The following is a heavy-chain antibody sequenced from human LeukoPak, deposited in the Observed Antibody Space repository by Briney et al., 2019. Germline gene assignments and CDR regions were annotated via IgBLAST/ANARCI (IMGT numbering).Heavy chain of an antibody. CDR1: GGSISSYY. J-gene: IGHJ4*02. Sequence: SETLSLTCTVSGGSISSYYWSWIRQPPGKGLEWIGYIYYSGSTNYNPSLKSRVTISVDTSKNQFSLKLSSVTAADTAVYYCARGSLWFGERWGQGTLVIVSS. CDR3: ARGSLWFGER. D-gene: IGHD3-10*01. CDR2: IYYSGST. V-gene: IGHV4-59*01.